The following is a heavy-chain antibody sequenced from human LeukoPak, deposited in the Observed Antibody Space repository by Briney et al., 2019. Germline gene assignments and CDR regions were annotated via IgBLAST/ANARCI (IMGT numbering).Heavy chain of an antibody. Sequence: PGGSLRLSCAASGFTFSSYAMSWVRQAPGKGLEWVSAISGSGGSTYYADSVKGRFAISRDTSNTVYLQMNSLRAEDTAVYFCARGRLGNGAGHYYFDYWGQGALVIVSS. CDR2: ISGSGGST. CDR1: GFTFSSYA. V-gene: IGHV3-23*01. D-gene: IGHD7-27*01. CDR3: ARGRLGNGAGHYYFDY. J-gene: IGHJ4*02.